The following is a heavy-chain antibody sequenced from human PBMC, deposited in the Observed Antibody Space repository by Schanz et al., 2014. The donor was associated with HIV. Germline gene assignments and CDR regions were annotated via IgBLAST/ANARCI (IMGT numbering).Heavy chain of an antibody. V-gene: IGHV3-21*01. D-gene: IGHD4-17*01. CDR2: ISSSSSYI. CDR1: GFTFSSYA. Sequence: EVQLLESGGGLVQPGGSLRLSCAASGFTFSSYAMSWVRQAPGKGLEWVSSISSSSSYIYYTDSVKGRFTISRDNAKNSLYLQMNSLRAEDTAVYYCARDRFTVTTDEGRDYWGQGTLVAVSS. J-gene: IGHJ4*02. CDR3: ARDRFTVTTDEGRDY.